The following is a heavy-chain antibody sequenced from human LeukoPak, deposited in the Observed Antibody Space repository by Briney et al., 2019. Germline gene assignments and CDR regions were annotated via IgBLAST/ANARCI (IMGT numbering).Heavy chain of an antibody. V-gene: IGHV4-4*02. D-gene: IGHD3-22*01. Sequence: PSETLSLTCAVSGGSISSSNWWSWVRQPPGKGLEWIGEIYHSGSTNYNPSLKSRVTISVDKSKNQFSLKLSSVTAADTAVYYCARQRGTVDSSGKRGFFDYWGQGTLVTVSS. J-gene: IGHJ4*02. CDR2: IYHSGST. CDR3: ARQRGTVDSSGKRGFFDY. CDR1: GGSISSSNW.